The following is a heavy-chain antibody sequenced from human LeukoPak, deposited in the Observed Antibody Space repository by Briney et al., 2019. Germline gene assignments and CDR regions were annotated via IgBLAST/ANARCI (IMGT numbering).Heavy chain of an antibody. V-gene: IGHV3-48*01. CDR3: ARATGTFNYCYGMDV. CDR1: GFTFSSYS. Sequence: PGGSLRLSCAASGFTFSSYSMNWVRQAPGKGLEWVSYISSSSSTIYYADSVKGRFTISRDNAKNSLYLQMNSLRAEDTAVYYCARATGTFNYCYGMDVWGQGTTVTVSS. CDR2: ISSSSSTI. J-gene: IGHJ6*02. D-gene: IGHD1-1*01.